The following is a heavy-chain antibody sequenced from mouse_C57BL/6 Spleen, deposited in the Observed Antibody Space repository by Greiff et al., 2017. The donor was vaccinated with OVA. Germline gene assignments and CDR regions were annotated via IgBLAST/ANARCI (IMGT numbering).Heavy chain of an antibody. CDR3: ARHYYGSSPGWFAY. Sequence: VQVVESGPGLVQPSQSLSITCTVSGFSLTSYGVHWVRQSPGKGLEWLGVIWSGGSTDYNAAFISRLSISKDNSKSQVFFKMNSLQADDTAIYYCARHYYGSSPGWFAYWGQGTLVTVSA. V-gene: IGHV2-2*01. CDR2: IWSGGST. D-gene: IGHD1-1*01. CDR1: GFSLTSYG. J-gene: IGHJ3*01.